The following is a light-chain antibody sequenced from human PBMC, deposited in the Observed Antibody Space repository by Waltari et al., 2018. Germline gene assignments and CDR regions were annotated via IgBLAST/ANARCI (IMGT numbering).Light chain of an antibody. CDR2: DVS. Sequence: QSALTQPASVSGSPGQSITISCTGTSSDVGTYNYASWYQQHPGKAPKLMIFDVSIRPSGVSNRFSGSKSGNTASLTISGLQAEDEADYYCSSYISSSTLELFGGGTSLTVL. J-gene: IGLJ2*01. CDR1: SSDVGTYNY. CDR3: SSYISSSTLEL. V-gene: IGLV2-14*03.